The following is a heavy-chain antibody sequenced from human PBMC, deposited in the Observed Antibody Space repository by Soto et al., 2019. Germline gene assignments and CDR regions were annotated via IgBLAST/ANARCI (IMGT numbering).Heavy chain of an antibody. CDR1: GGTFSNYA. D-gene: IGHD6-13*01. Sequence: QVQLVQSGAEVKKPGSSVKVSCKASGGTFSNYAVSWERQAPGQGLEWMGRIIPILGIAHHAQKFRGRVTLTADTSTSTAYMELTSLRSEDTAVYYCARERGIAYHFDYWGQGTLVTVSS. CDR2: IIPILGIA. J-gene: IGHJ4*02. CDR3: ARERGIAYHFDY. V-gene: IGHV1-69*04.